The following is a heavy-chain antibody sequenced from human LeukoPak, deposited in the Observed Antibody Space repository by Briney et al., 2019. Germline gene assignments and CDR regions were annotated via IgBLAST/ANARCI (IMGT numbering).Heavy chain of an antibody. CDR2: IRYDGSNK. CDR1: GFTFSSYG. V-gene: IGHV3-30*02. D-gene: IGHD6-13*01. Sequence: GGSLRLSCAASGFTFSSYGMHWVRQAPGKGLEWVAFIRYDGSNKYYADSVKGRFTISRDNSKNTLYLQMNSLRAEDTAVYYCARTGYSSSWYGFWDGPNFDYWGQGTLVTVSS. CDR3: ARTGYSSSWYGFWDGPNFDY. J-gene: IGHJ4*02.